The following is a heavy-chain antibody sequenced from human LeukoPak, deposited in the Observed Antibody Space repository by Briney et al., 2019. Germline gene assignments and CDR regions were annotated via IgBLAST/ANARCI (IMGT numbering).Heavy chain of an antibody. Sequence: SETLSLTCTVSGGSISSYYWSWIRQPPGKGLEWIGYIYYSGSTNYNPSLKSRVTISVDPSKNQFSLKLSSVTAADTAVYYCARVVSWYFYFDYWGQGTLVTVSS. J-gene: IGHJ4*02. CDR1: GGSISSYY. V-gene: IGHV4-59*01. CDR2: IYYSGST. CDR3: ARVVSWYFYFDY. D-gene: IGHD6-13*01.